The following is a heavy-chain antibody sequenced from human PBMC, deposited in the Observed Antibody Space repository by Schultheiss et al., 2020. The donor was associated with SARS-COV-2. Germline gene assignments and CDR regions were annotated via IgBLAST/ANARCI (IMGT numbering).Heavy chain of an antibody. V-gene: IGHV4-59*01. D-gene: IGHD5-18*01. CDR2: IYYSGST. Sequence: SETLSLTCTFSGDAISLSYWSWIRQPPGKGLEWIGYIYYSGSTNYNPSLKSRVTISVDTSKNQFSLQMRSLTAADTAVYYCARGLGVYSYYGMDVWGQGTTVTVSS. J-gene: IGHJ6*02. CDR3: ARGLGVYSYYGMDV. CDR1: GDAISLSY.